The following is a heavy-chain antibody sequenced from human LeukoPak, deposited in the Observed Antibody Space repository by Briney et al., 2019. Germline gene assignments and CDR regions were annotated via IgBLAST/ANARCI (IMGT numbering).Heavy chain of an antibody. J-gene: IGHJ5*02. V-gene: IGHV3-74*01. CDR3: ARSSSGYNYGRFDP. CDR2: INSDGSST. CDR1: GFTFSGYW. D-gene: IGHD5-18*01. Sequence: GESLKISCAASGFTFSGYWMHWVRQAPGKGLVWVSRINSDGSSTSYADSVKGRFTISRDYAKNTLYLQMNSLRAEDTAVYYCARSSSGYNYGRFDPWGQGTLVTVSS.